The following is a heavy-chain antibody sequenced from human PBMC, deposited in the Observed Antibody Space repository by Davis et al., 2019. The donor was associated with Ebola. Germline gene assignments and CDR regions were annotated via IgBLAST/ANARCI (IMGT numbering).Heavy chain of an antibody. CDR2: VRPHGSDE. Sequence: GGSLRLSCAASGFTFNNFDMHWVRQAPGTGLEWVAFVRPHGSDEDYADSVQCRLTISRDNSQNTLYLQMNSLRPEDTAVYYGARDCDYYSFDEWSQGTLVTVSS. D-gene: IGHD3-22*01. CDR1: GFTFNNFD. CDR3: ARDCDYYSFDE. V-gene: IGHV3-30*02. J-gene: IGHJ4*02.